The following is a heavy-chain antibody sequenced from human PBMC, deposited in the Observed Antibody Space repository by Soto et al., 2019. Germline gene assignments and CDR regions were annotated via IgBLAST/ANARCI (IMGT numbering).Heavy chain of an antibody. J-gene: IGHJ5*02. V-gene: IGHV4-31*03. CDR3: ARSRVGATFLFDP. CDR1: GGSISSGGYY. D-gene: IGHD1-26*01. CDR2: IYYSGST. Sequence: QVQLQESGPGLVKPSQTLSLTCTVSGGSISSGGYYWSWIRQHPGKGLEWIGYIYYSGSTYYNPSLKSRVTISVDTSKNQCSLKLSSVTAADTAVYYCARSRVGATFLFDPWGQGTLVTVSS.